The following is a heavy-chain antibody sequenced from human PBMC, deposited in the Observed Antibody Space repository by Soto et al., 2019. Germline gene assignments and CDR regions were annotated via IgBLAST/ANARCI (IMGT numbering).Heavy chain of an antibody. CDR1: GFTFSNYG. CDR3: AKDGADTGTYNFDY. Sequence: QVQLVESGGGVGQPGMSLSLSCAASGFTFSNYGMHWVRQAPGKGLEWVTLISNDGSNKIYADSVKGRFTISRDNSKNTLYLQMTSLKTEDTAVYYCAKDGADTGTYNFDYWGQGTLVTVSS. J-gene: IGHJ4*02. V-gene: IGHV3-30*18. CDR2: ISNDGSNK. D-gene: IGHD1-26*01.